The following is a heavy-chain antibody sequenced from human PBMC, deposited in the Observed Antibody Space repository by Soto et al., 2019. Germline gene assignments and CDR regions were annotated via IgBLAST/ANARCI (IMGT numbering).Heavy chain of an antibody. V-gene: IGHV3-23*01. CDR2: ISGSGDST. J-gene: IGHJ6*02. Sequence: PGGSLRLSCAVSGFTSSNYAMSWVRQAPGKGLEWVSTISGSGDSTYYADSVKGRFTISRDNSRNTLYLQMNSLRAEDTAVYYCAKALRYFDWLLRPWNSMDVWGQGTTVTVSS. D-gene: IGHD3-9*01. CDR1: GFTSSNYA. CDR3: AKALRYFDWLLRPWNSMDV.